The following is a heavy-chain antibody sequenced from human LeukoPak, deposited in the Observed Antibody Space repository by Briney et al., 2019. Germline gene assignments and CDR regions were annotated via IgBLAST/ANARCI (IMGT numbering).Heavy chain of an antibody. J-gene: IGHJ6*04. CDR3: AREGYNWNYRSSMDV. CDR1: GGSISSGSYY. D-gene: IGHD1-7*01. Sequence: SETLSLTCTVSGGSISSGSYYWSWIRQPPGKGLEWIGEINHSGSTNYNPSLKSRVTISVDTSKNQFSLKLSSVTAADTAVYYCAREGYNWNYRSSMDVWGKGTTVTVSS. CDR2: INHSGST. V-gene: IGHV4-39*07.